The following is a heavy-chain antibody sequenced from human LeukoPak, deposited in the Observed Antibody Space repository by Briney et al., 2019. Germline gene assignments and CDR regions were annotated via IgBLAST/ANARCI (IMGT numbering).Heavy chain of an antibody. CDR1: GDSISSYY. J-gene: IGHJ6*03. CDR2: IYYSGST. CDR3: ARHSPTYYDFWSGYPGGTYYYYMDV. D-gene: IGHD3-3*01. Sequence: PSETLSLTCTVSGDSISSYYWSWIRQPPGKGLEWIGSIYYSGSTYYNPSLKSRATISVDTSKNQFSLKLSSVTAADTAVYYCARHSPTYYDFWSGYPGGTYYYYMDVWGKGTTVTVSS. V-gene: IGHV4-59*05.